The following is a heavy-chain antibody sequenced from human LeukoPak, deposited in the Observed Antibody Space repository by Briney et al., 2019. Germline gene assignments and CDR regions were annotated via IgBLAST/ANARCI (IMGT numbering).Heavy chain of an antibody. CDR2: ISTYNGNT. CDR1: GYTFTSHG. V-gene: IGHV1-18*01. D-gene: IGHD4-17*01. Sequence: ASVKVSCKASGYTFTSHGISWVRQAPGQGLEWMGWISTYNGNTNYAQKLQGRVSMTTDTSTSTAYMDLRSLRSDDTAVYYCARDNGDYDIDYWGQGTLVTVSS. CDR3: ARDNGDYDIDY. J-gene: IGHJ4*02.